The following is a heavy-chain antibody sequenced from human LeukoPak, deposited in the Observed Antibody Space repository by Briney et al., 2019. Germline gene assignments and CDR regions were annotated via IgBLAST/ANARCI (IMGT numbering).Heavy chain of an antibody. V-gene: IGHV1-69*05. D-gene: IGHD2-2*02. J-gene: IGHJ4*02. CDR1: GGTFSSYA. CDR2: IIPIFGTA. Sequence: EASVKVSCKASGGTFSSYAISWVRQAPGQGLEWMGGIIPIFGTANYAQKFQGRVTITTDESTSTAYMELSSLRSEDTAVYYCAGDHQPLLYRYYFDYWGQGTLVTVSS. CDR3: AGDHQPLLYRYYFDY.